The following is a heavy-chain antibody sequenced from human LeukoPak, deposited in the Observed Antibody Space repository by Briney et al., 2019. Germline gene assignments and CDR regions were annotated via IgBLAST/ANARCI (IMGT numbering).Heavy chain of an antibody. V-gene: IGHV3-20*04. J-gene: IGHJ4*02. CDR2: INWSGDSI. D-gene: IGHD4-23*01. CDR3: ARDYGGSSPFDY. Sequence: GGSLRLSCAASGFTLDDFGMSWVRQVPGKGLECVSGINWSGDSIYYADSVKGRFTISRDNAKNSLYLHMNSLRAEDTAVYYCARDYGGSSPFDYWGQGTLVTVSS. CDR1: GFTLDDFG.